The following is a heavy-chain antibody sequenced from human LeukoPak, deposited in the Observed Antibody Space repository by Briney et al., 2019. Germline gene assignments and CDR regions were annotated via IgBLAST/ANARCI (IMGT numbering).Heavy chain of an antibody. CDR3: ARGEARFDP. CDR2: IYYSGST. D-gene: IGHD1-26*01. CDR1: GGSISSSNDY. Sequence: SETLSLTCSVSGGSISSSNDYWGWIRQPPGKGLEWIGSIYYSGSTYYNPSLKSRVTISIDTSKNQFSLKLSSLTAADTAVYYCARGEARFDPWGQGTLVSVSS. J-gene: IGHJ5*02. V-gene: IGHV4-39*07.